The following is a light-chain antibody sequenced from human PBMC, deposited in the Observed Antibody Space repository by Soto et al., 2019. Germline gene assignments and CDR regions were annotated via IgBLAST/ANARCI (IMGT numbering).Light chain of an antibody. Sequence: QSVLTQPASVSGSPGQSITISCTGTSSDIGGYNYVSWYQQHPGKAPKVVIYEVSNRPLGVSNRFSASKSGNTASLIISGLPADDEADYFCSSYRSTTTFGVFGTGTKLTVL. V-gene: IGLV2-14*01. CDR3: SSYRSTTTFGV. CDR2: EVS. CDR1: SSDIGGYNY. J-gene: IGLJ1*01.